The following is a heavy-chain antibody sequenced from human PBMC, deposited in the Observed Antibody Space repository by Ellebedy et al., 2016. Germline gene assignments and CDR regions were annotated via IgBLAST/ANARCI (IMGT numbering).Heavy chain of an antibody. Sequence: SETLSLTXTVSGGSISSSSSYWGWIRQPPGKGLEWIGSIYYSGSTYYNPSLKSRVTISVDTSKNQFSLKLSSVTAADTAVYYCARFGYSGYDFDYWGQGTLVTVSS. V-gene: IGHV4-39*07. CDR2: IYYSGST. D-gene: IGHD5-12*01. CDR1: GGSISSSSSY. CDR3: ARFGYSGYDFDY. J-gene: IGHJ4*02.